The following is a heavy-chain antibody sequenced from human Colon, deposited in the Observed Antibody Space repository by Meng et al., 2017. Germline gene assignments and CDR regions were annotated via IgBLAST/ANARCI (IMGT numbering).Heavy chain of an antibody. V-gene: IGHV4-31*11. D-gene: IGHD3-10*01. CDR3: ARDPSNRGAFFDP. CDR1: GGSISGDGYD. Sequence: QLQESAPGLVTPSQTLSLTCVVSGGSISGDGYDWSWSRQHPGKGLEWIGYVHDSGDTYYKSSLKSRITISIDTSENQFSLKLKSVTAADTAVYYCARDPSNRGAFFDPWGQGTLVTVSS. J-gene: IGHJ5*02. CDR2: VHDSGDT.